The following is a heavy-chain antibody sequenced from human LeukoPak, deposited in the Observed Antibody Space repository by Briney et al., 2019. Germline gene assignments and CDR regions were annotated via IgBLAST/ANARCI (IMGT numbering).Heavy chain of an antibody. V-gene: IGHV3-23*01. CDR1: GFTFSTYA. J-gene: IGHJ4*02. D-gene: IGHD1-7*01. CDR3: AKDRACGQWNCQGSDY. Sequence: GGSLRLSCAASGFTFSTYAMYWVRQAPGKGLEWVLGVSDSGDGTHYADSVKGRFTISRDNSKNTLYLQMNNLRAEDTAVYYCAKDRACGQWNCQGSDYWGQGTLVTVSS. CDR2: VSDSGDGT.